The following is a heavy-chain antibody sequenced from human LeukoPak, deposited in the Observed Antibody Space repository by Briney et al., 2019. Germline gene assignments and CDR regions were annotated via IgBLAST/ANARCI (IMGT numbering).Heavy chain of an antibody. CDR1: GFTFSSYA. J-gene: IGHJ6*02. CDR2: ISYDGSNK. D-gene: IGHD3-10*01. CDR3: AKDGALYYYYGMDV. Sequence: PGRSLRLSCAASGFTFSSYAMHWVRQAPGKGLEWVAVISYDGSNKYYADSVKGRFTISRDNSKNTLYLQMNSLRAEDTAVYYCAKDGALYYYYGMDVWGQGTTVTVSS. V-gene: IGHV3-30-3*01.